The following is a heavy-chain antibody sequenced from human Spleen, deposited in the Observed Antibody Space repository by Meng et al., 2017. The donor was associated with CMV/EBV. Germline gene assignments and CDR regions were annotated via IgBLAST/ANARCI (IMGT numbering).Heavy chain of an antibody. V-gene: IGHV3-66*02. CDR3: ASGDYYYGMDV. CDR2: IYSGGST. D-gene: IGHD3-3*01. J-gene: IGHJ6*02. Sequence: GKSLKISCAASGFTVSSNYMSWVRQAPGKGLEWVSVIYSGGSTYYADSVKGRFTISRDNSKNTLYLQMNSLRAEDTAVYYCASGDYYYGMDVWGQGTTVTVSS. CDR1: GFTVSSNY.